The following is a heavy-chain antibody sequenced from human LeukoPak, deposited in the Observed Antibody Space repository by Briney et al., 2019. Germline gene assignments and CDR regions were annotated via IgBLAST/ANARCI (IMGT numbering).Heavy chain of an antibody. CDR2: INHNGNAN. D-gene: IGHD3-16*01. Sequence: PGGSLRLSCAASGCTFSSYWMNWARQAPGKGLEWVASINHNGNANYYVDSVKGRFTISRDNAKNSLYLQMSNLRAEDTAVYFCARGGGLDVWGQGATVTVSS. CDR3: ARGGGLDV. CDR1: GCTFSSYW. V-gene: IGHV3-7*03. J-gene: IGHJ6*02.